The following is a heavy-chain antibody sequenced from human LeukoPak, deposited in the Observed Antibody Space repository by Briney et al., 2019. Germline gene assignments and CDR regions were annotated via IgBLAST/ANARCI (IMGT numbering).Heavy chain of an antibody. V-gene: IGHV4-34*01. CDR3: ARAQGARFDP. J-gene: IGHJ5*02. CDR1: GGSFSGYY. D-gene: IGHD4/OR15-4a*01. Sequence: SETLSLTCAVYGGSFSGYYWSWIRQPPGEGLEWIGEINHSGSTNYNPSLKSRVTISVDTPKNQFSLKLSSVTAADTAVYYCARAQGARFDPWGQGTLVTVSS. CDR2: INHSGST.